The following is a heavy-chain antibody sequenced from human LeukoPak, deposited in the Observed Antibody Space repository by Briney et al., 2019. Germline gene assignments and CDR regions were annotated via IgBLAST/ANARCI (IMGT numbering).Heavy chain of an antibody. Sequence: GESLKISCKGSGYSFTSYWIAWVRQMPGKGLEWMGIIYPADSDTRYSPSFQGQVTISADKSISTAYLQWSSLEASDTAMYYCARGLQIYYFDYWGQGSLVTVSS. CDR2: IYPADSDT. V-gene: IGHV5-51*01. D-gene: IGHD4-11*01. J-gene: IGHJ4*02. CDR3: ARGLQIYYFDY. CDR1: GYSFTSYW.